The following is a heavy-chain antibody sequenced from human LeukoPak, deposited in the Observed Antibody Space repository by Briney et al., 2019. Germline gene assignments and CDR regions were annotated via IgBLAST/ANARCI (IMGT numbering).Heavy chain of an antibody. J-gene: IGHJ4*02. Sequence: ASVKVSCKASGYTFTSYGISWVRQAPGQGLEWMGWISAYNGNTNYAQKLQGRVTMTTDTSTSTAYMELRSLRSDDTAVYYCARDDLYYYDSSGYSPFDYWGQGTLVTVSS. D-gene: IGHD3-22*01. CDR1: GYTFTSYG. CDR3: ARDDLYYYDSSGYSPFDY. V-gene: IGHV1-18*01. CDR2: ISAYNGNT.